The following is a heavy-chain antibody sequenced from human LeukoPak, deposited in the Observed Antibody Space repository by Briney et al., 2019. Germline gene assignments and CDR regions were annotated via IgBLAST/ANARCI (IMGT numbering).Heavy chain of an antibody. CDR1: EYSFTSYW. J-gene: IGHJ4*02. CDR2: IYPGDSDT. D-gene: IGHD2/OR15-2a*01. Sequence: GESLKISCKGSEYSFTSYWIGWVRQMPGKGLEWMGIIYPGDSDTRYSPSFQGQVTISADKSISTAYLQWSSLKASDTAMYYCATRSTTPTSYFDYWGQGTLVTVSS. CDR3: ATRSTTPTSYFDY. V-gene: IGHV5-51*01.